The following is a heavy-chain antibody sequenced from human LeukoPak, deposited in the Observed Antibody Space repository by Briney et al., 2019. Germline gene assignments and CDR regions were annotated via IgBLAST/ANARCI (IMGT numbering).Heavy chain of an antibody. Sequence: GGSLRLSCAGSGFSFSSYGMHWVRQAPGKGLEWMAFIRSDGSNKYYADSVKGRFTISRDNSKNTLYLQMNSLRADDTAVYYCARKSASGNYPLDYWGQGTLVTVSS. CDR2: IRSDGSNK. CDR1: GFSFSSYG. J-gene: IGHJ4*02. V-gene: IGHV3-30*02. D-gene: IGHD3-10*01. CDR3: ARKSASGNYPLDY.